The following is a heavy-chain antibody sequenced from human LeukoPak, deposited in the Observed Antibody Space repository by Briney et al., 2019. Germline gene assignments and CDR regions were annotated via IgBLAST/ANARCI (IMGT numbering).Heavy chain of an antibody. CDR2: INHSGST. V-gene: IGHV4-34*01. Sequence: PSETLSLTCAVYGGSFSGYYWSWIRQPPGKGLEWIGEINHSGSTNYNPSLKSRVTISVDTSKNQFSLKLSSVTAADTAVYHCARGRSTVVGATYFDYWGQGTLVTVSS. J-gene: IGHJ4*02. CDR1: GGSFSGYY. D-gene: IGHD1-26*01. CDR3: ARGRSTVVGATYFDY.